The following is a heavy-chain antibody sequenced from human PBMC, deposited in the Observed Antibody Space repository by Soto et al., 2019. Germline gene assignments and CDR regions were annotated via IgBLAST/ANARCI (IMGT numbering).Heavy chain of an antibody. Sequence: EVQLVESGGGLVKPGGSLRLSCAASGFTFSSYSMNWVRQAPGKGLDWVSSISSSSSYIYYADSVKGRFTISRDNAKNSLYLKMNSLRAEDTAVYYCARGAVYDYGDDAPRCDYWGQGTLVTVSS. CDR2: ISSSSSYI. CDR3: ARGAVYDYGDDAPRCDY. J-gene: IGHJ4*02. V-gene: IGHV3-21*01. CDR1: GFTFSSYS. D-gene: IGHD4-17*01.